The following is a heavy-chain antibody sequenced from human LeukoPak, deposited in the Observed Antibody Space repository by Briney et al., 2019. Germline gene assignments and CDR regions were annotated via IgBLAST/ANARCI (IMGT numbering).Heavy chain of an antibody. V-gene: IGHV1-2*02. J-gene: IGHJ6*02. CDR2: INPNSGGT. CDR1: GYTFTGYY. CDR3: AKRREFGERYYYYGMDV. Sequence: ASVKVSCKASGYTFTGYYMHWVRQAPGQGLEWMGWINPNSGGTNYAQKFQGRVTMTRDTSISTAYMEVSRLRSDDTAVYYCAKRREFGERYYYYGMDVWGQGTTVTVSS. D-gene: IGHD3-10*01.